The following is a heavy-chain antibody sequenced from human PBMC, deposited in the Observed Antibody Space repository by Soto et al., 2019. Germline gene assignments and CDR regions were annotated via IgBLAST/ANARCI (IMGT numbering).Heavy chain of an antibody. J-gene: IGHJ4*02. V-gene: IGHV3-21*01. CDR1: GFTFSSYS. Sequence: EVQLVESGGGLVKPGGSLRLSCAASGFTFSSYSMNWVRQAPGKGLEWVSSISSSSSYIYYADSVKGRFTISRDNAKNSLYLQMNSLRAEDTAVYYCAREGDDSSGYFDYWGQGTLVTVSS. D-gene: IGHD3-22*01. CDR3: AREGDDSSGYFDY. CDR2: ISSSSSYI.